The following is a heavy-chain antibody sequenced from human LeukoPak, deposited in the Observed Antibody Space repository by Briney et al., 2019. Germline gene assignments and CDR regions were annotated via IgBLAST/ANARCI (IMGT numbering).Heavy chain of an antibody. Sequence: GGSLRLSCAASEFLVSNNYMSWVRQAPGKGLEWVSVIYSGYTTYYTDSVRGRFTISRDNSKNTLYLQMNSLKAEDTAVYYCAKDTPRGYNYGYFDYWGQGTLVTVSS. D-gene: IGHD5-18*01. CDR1: EFLVSNNY. CDR2: IYSGYTT. V-gene: IGHV3-53*01. J-gene: IGHJ4*02. CDR3: AKDTPRGYNYGYFDY.